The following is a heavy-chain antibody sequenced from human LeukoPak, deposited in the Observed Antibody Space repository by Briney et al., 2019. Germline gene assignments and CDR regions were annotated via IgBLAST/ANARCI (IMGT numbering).Heavy chain of an antibody. CDR1: GFIVSGNF. CDR3: ARGFPPAH. CDR2: LYAGGTT. V-gene: IGHV3-53*01. J-gene: IGHJ4*02. Sequence: PGGSLRLSCAASGFIVSGNFMNWVRQAPGKGLEWVSTLYAGGTTSYTDSVKGRFTISRDSSKNTLYLQMKSLRAEDTAVYYCARGFPPAHWGQGTLVTVSS. D-gene: IGHD3-10*01.